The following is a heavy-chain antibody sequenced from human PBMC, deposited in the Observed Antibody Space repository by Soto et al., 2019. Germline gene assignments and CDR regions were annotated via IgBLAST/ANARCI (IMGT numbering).Heavy chain of an antibody. CDR1: GDTFTSYY. D-gene: IGHD3-10*01. CDR2: INPSGGST. Sequence: ASVKVSCKASGDTFTSYYMHWVRQAPGQGLEWMGIINPSGGSTSYAQKFQGRVTMTKDTSTSTVYMELSSLRSEDTAVYYCARKVGSGSYPNLNWFDPWGQGTLVTVSS. CDR3: ARKVGSGSYPNLNWFDP. V-gene: IGHV1-46*01. J-gene: IGHJ5*02.